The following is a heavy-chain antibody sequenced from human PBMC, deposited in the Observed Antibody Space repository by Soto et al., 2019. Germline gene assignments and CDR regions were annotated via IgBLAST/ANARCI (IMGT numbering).Heavy chain of an antibody. CDR1: GFTFSSYA. D-gene: IGHD3-10*01. CDR3: ARGPGRSYSMDV. Sequence: GGSLRLSCAASGFTFSSYAMHWVRQAPGKGLEWVAVISYDGSNKYYADSVKGRFTISRDNSKNTLYLQMNSLRAEDTAVYYCARGPGRSYSMDVWGQGTTVTLSS. J-gene: IGHJ6*02. CDR2: ISYDGSNK. V-gene: IGHV3-30-3*01.